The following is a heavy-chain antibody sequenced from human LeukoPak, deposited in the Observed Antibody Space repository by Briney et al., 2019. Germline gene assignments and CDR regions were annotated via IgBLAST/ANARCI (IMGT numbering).Heavy chain of an antibody. Sequence: GGSLRLSCAASGFSFSDFGMHWVRQAPGKGLEWVAVISYDGSNKYYADSVKGRFTISRDNSKNTLYLQMNSLRAEDTAVYYCARVWELYSYGDYWGQGTLVTVSS. CDR2: ISYDGSNK. CDR1: GFSFSDFG. D-gene: IGHD5-18*01. V-gene: IGHV3-30*03. J-gene: IGHJ4*02. CDR3: ARVWELYSYGDY.